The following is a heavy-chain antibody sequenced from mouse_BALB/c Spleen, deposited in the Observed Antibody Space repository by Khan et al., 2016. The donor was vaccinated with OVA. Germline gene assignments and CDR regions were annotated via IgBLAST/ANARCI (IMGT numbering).Heavy chain of an antibody. D-gene: IGHD2-5*01. CDR3: ARWRSNYASYAMDY. CDR2: IYPGNVNT. Sequence: QVQLQQSGPELVKPGASVRISCKASGYTFTSYYIHWVKQRPGQGLEWIGWIYPGNVNTKYNEKFKGKATLTADKSSSTAYMQLSSLTSEDSAVYFWARWRSNYASYAMDYWGQGTSVTVSS. V-gene: IGHV1S56*01. J-gene: IGHJ4*01. CDR1: GYTFTSYY.